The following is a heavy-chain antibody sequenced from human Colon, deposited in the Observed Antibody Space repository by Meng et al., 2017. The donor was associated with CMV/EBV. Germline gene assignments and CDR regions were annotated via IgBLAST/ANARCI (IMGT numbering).Heavy chain of an antibody. V-gene: IGHV1-2*02. J-gene: IGHJ4*02. D-gene: IGHD3-3*01. CDR2: INPKSGGT. Sequence: GQQVQSGAGAQMAGASVKLSLNASAYTFTVFNIHWVRQAPGQGLEWMGWINPKSGGTIYEQKFQGRVTMTRDTSISTVYMYLNSLRSDDTAVYFCARDLWSGSSDSFDYWGQGTLVTVSS. CDR1: AYTFTVFN. CDR3: ARDLWSGSSDSFDY.